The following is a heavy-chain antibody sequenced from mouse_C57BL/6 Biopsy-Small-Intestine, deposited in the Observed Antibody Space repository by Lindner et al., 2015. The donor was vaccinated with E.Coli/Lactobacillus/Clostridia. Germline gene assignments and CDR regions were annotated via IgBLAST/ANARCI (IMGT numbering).Heavy chain of an antibody. CDR1: GYTFTDYW. J-gene: IGHJ4*01. Sequence: SVKVSCKSSGYTFTDYWIHWVRQAPGQGLEWMGWVNPKNGVTTYSPKFRDRVTMTRDTSITTAYLELSGLEFDDTAVYSCARDYSGTANWEFDFWGQGTLVTVSS. V-gene: IGHV1-7*01. CDR2: VNPKNGVT. D-gene: IGHD1-1*01. CDR3: ARDYSGTANWEFDF.